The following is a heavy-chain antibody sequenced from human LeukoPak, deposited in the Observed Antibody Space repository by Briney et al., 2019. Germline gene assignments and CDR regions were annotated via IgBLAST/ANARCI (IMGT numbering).Heavy chain of an antibody. D-gene: IGHD2-15*01. J-gene: IGHJ6*04. CDR2: INHSGST. CDR1: GGSFSGYY. Sequence: PSETLSLTCAVYGGSFSGYYWSWIRQPPGKGLEWIGEINHSGSTNYNPSLKSRVTISVDTSKNQFSLKLSSVTAADTAVYYCARGRRCSGGSCSAYYGMDVWGKGTTVTVSS. V-gene: IGHV4-34*01. CDR3: ARGRRCSGGSCSAYYGMDV.